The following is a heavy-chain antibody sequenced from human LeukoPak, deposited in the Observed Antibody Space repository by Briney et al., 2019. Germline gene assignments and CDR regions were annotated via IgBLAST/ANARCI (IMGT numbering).Heavy chain of an antibody. D-gene: IGHD2-2*01. CDR3: ARDSPSITPYNWFDP. Sequence: ASVKVSCKASGGTFSSYAISWVRQAPGQGLEWMGGIIPIFGTANYAQKFQGRVTITADESTSTAYMELSSLRSEDTAVYYCARDSPSITPYNWFDPWGQGTLVTVSS. J-gene: IGHJ5*02. CDR2: IIPIFGTA. CDR1: GGTFSSYA. V-gene: IGHV1-69*13.